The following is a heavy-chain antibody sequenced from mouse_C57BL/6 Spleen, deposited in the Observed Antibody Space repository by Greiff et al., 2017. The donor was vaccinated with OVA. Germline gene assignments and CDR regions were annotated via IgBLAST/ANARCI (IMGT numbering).Heavy chain of an antibody. D-gene: IGHD2-4*01. V-gene: IGHV1-52*01. CDR2: IDPSDSET. Sequence: QVQLQQPGAELVRPGSSVKLSCKASGYTFTSYWMHWVKQRPIQGLEWIGNIDPSDSETHYNQKFKDKATLTVDKSSSTAYMQLSSLTSEYSAVYYCARSRDYDEGGYYAMDYWGQGTSVTVSS. CDR1: GYTFTSYW. CDR3: ARSRDYDEGGYYAMDY. J-gene: IGHJ4*01.